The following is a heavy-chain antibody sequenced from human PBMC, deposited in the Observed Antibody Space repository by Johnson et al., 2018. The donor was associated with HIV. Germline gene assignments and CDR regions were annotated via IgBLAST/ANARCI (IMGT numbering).Heavy chain of an antibody. CDR3: ARGGGESDAFDI. CDR1: GFTLSSYA. D-gene: IGHD3-16*01. CDR2: ISSNGGNT. V-gene: IGHV3-64*01. Sequence: VQLVESGGGVVQPGRSLRLSCTASGFTLSSYAMHWVRQAPGKGLEYVSGISSNGGNTYYANSVKGRFTISRDNSKNTLYLQMTNLRIEETAVYYCARGGGESDAFDIWGQGTMVTVSS. J-gene: IGHJ3*02.